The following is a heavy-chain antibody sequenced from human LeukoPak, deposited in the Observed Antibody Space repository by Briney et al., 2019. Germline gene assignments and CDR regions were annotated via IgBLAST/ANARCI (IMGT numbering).Heavy chain of an antibody. CDR1: GFTFSSYG. J-gene: IGHJ6*02. CDR2: IGRSPSYI. CDR3: ARLTSYNHDYSGRYGLDV. Sequence: GESLRLSCAASGFTFSSYGMNWVRQAPGKGLEWVSSIGRSPSYIYYADSVKGRFTISRDNAKDSLDLQMNSLRAEDTAVYYCARLTSYNHDYSGRYGLDVWGQGTTVTVSS. D-gene: IGHD5-12*01. V-gene: IGHV3-21*01.